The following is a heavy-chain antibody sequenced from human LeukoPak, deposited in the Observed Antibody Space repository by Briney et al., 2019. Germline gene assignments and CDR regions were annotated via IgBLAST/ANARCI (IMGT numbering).Heavy chain of an antibody. J-gene: IGHJ4*02. V-gene: IGHV3-66*01. CDR1: GFTVSRTY. D-gene: IGHD1-7*01. Sequence: PGGSLRLSCAASGFTVSRTYMNWVRQAPGKGMEWVSVIYSDDNTYYTDSVKGRFTVSRDNSKNTLYLQMNSLRAEDTAVYYCAXSSRELGGYAPWELMPPFDYWGQGTLVTVSS. CDR2: IYSDDNT. CDR3: AXSSRELGGYAPWELMPPFDY.